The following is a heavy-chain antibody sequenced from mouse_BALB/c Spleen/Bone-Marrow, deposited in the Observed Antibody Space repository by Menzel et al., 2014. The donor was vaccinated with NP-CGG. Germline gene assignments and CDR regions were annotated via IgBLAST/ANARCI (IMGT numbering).Heavy chain of an antibody. CDR3: TRGGNWDDFDY. J-gene: IGHJ2*01. D-gene: IGHD4-1*01. CDR2: ISSVSSTI. V-gene: IGHV5-17*02. Sequence: EVMLVESGGGLVQPGGSRKLSCAASGFTFSSFGMHWVRQAPEEGLEWVAYISSVSSTIYYADTVKGRFTISRDNPKNTLFLQMASLRSEDTAIYYCTRGGNWDDFDYWGQGTTLTVSS. CDR1: GFTFSSFG.